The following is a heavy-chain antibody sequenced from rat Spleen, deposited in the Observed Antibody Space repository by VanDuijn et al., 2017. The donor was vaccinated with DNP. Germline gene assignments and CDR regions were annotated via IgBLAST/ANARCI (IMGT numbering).Heavy chain of an antibody. D-gene: IGHD4-3*01. V-gene: IGHV3-3*01. Sequence: EVQLQESGPGLVKPSQSLSLTCSVTGYSITSSYRWNWIRKFPGNKLEWMGYINSEGSTYYNPSLNSRISITRDTSKNQFFLQVNAVTTEDTATYYCARSDNSGSKWNYWGHGVMVTVSA. J-gene: IGHJ2*01. CDR3: ARSDNSGSKWNY. CDR1: GYSITSSYR. CDR2: INSEGST.